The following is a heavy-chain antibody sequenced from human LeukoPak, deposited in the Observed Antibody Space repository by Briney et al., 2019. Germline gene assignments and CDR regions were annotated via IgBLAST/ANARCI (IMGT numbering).Heavy chain of an antibody. J-gene: IGHJ4*02. CDR2: IYHSGST. CDR1: GYSISSGYY. Sequence: SETLSLTCALSGYSISSGYYWGWIRQPPGKGLEWIGSIYHSGSTYYNPSLKSRVTLSVETSKNQFSLKLSSVTAADTAVYYCARRVSSSSSGFDYWGQGTLGTVSS. CDR3: ARRVSSSSSGFDY. D-gene: IGHD6-6*01. V-gene: IGHV4-38-2*01.